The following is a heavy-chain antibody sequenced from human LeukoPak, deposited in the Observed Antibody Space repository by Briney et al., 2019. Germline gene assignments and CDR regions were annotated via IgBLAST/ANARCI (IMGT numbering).Heavy chain of an antibody. CDR1: GGSISSSSYY. V-gene: IGHV4-39*07. CDR3: VRVVPAALNWFDP. J-gene: IGHJ5*02. D-gene: IGHD2-2*01. CDR2: IYYSGST. Sequence: SETLSLTCTVSGGSISSSSYYWGWIRQPPGKGLEWIGSIYYSGSTNYNPSLRSRVTISVDKSRNQFSLKLSSVTAADTAMYYCVRVVPAALNWFDPWGQGALVTVSS.